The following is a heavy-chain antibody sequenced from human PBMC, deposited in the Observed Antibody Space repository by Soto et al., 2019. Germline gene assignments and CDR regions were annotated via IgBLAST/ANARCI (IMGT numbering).Heavy chain of an antibody. V-gene: IGHV1-69*06. CDR3: ARGNKGPGHYGPGSQGWYGP. CDR1: GGTFSSHA. CDR2: IIPITETP. D-gene: IGHD3-10*01. Sequence: HVQLVQSGAEVKKPGSSVRVSCKVSGGTFSSHAINWLRQAPGQGLEWMGVIIPITETPNNAEKFQGRVTITADKSTTTVYMELSSLTFDDTAVYFCARGNKGPGHYGPGSQGWYGPWGQGTLVIVSS. J-gene: IGHJ5*02.